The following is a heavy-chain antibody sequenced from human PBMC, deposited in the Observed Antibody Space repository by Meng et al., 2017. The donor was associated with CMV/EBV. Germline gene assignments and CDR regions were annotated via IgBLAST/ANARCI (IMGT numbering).Heavy chain of an antibody. D-gene: IGHD2-2*01. V-gene: IGHV3-21*01. CDR3: ATNLNCSSTSCSRYFDY. Sequence: GESLKISCVASGFTFSSYSMNWVRQAPGKGLEWVSSISSSSSYIYYADSVKGRFTISRDNAKNSLYLQMNSLRAEDTAVYYCATNLNCSSTSCSRYFDYWGQGTLVTVSS. CDR1: GFTFSSYS. J-gene: IGHJ4*02. CDR2: ISSSSSYI.